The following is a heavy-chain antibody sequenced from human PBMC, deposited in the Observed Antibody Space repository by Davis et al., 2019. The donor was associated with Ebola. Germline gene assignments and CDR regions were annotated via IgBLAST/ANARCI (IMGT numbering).Heavy chain of an antibody. V-gene: IGHV1-8*02. CDR2: MNPNSGNT. Sequence: ASATVSSKASGYTFTSSDINRVRQATGHRLEWMGWMNPNSGNTGYAQKFQGRVTMTTDTSTSTAYMELRSLRSDDTAVYYCARGYCSGGSCYSPDYWGQGTLVTVSS. J-gene: IGHJ4*02. CDR3: ARGYCSGGSCYSPDY. CDR1: GYTFTSSD. D-gene: IGHD2-15*01.